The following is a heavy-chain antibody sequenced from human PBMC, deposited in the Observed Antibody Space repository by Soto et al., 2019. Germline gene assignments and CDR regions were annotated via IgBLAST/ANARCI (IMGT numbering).Heavy chain of an antibody. D-gene: IGHD2-2*01. J-gene: IGHJ5*02. Sequence: SETLSLTCAVYGGSFSGYYWSWIRQPPGKGLEWIGEINHSGSTNYNPSLKSRVTISVDTSKNRFSLKLSSVTAADTAVYYCARGLGVPAARPKTAWFDPWGQGTLVTVSS. V-gene: IGHV4-34*01. CDR3: ARGLGVPAARPKTAWFDP. CDR2: INHSGST. CDR1: GGSFSGYY.